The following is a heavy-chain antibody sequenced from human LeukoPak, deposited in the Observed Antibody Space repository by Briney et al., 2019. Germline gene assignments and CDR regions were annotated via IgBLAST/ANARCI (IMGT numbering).Heavy chain of an antibody. Sequence: GGSLRLSCAASGFTFSDYYMSWIRQAPGKGLEWVSYISSSSSYTNYADSVKGRFTISRDNAKNSLYLQMNSLRAEDTAVYYCARVVERRYYYYGMDVWGQGTTVTVS. CDR2: ISSSSSYT. J-gene: IGHJ6*02. V-gene: IGHV3-11*06. D-gene: IGHD1-1*01. CDR3: ARVVERRYYYYGMDV. CDR1: GFTFSDYY.